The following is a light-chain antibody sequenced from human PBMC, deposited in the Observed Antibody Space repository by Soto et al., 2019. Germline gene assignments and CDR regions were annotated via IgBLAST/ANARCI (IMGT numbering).Light chain of an antibody. Sequence: NQLTQSPSSLSASVGDRVTITCRASQGVSSYLAWYQQQPGKAPNLLIYVTSTLQSGVPSRFSGSGSGTDLTLTISSLQPEDFATYYCQQHNSYPLTYGGGTKAEIK. CDR3: QQHNSYPLT. V-gene: IGKV1-9*01. CDR2: VTS. J-gene: IGKJ4*01. CDR1: QGVSSY.